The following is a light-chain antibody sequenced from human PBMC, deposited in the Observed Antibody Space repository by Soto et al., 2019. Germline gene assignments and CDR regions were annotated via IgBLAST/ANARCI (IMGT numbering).Light chain of an antibody. CDR3: QQYNYWPLT. J-gene: IGKJ4*01. Sequence: EAVMTQSPDTLSWSPGGRATLSCRASQSVSDNLAWYQQRPGQGPRLLFYGASTRATGIPARFSGSGSVTEFTLTIISLKSEDFAVYYCQQYNYWPLTFVGGTKVDIK. V-gene: IGKV3-15*01. CDR1: QSVSDN. CDR2: GAS.